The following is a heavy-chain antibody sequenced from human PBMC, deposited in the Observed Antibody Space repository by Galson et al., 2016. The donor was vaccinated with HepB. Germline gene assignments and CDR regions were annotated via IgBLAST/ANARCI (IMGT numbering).Heavy chain of an antibody. J-gene: IGHJ4*02. Sequence: SLRLSCAASRFTFSSYGMNWVRQAPGKGLEWVSYISSSSSTIYYADSLKGRFTISRDNARNSLYLQMNSLRDDDTAVYYCARARPNFHNSLSFDYWGQGTLVTVSS. D-gene: IGHD2/OR15-2a*01. CDR2: ISSSSSTI. V-gene: IGHV3-48*02. CDR1: RFTFSSYG. CDR3: ARARPNFHNSLSFDY.